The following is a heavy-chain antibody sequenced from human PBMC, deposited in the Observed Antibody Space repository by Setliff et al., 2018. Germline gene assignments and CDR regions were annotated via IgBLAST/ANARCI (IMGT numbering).Heavy chain of an antibody. CDR3: ASRTTGPGGWFDY. Sequence: PSETLSLTCTVSGGSVSSTSYYWGWIRQPPGKGLEWIGTIYYTGTTYYSPSLKCRVTISVDTSKNQFSLRLTSVTAADTARYYCASRTTGPGGWFDYWGRGTLVTVSS. CDR2: IYYTGTT. V-gene: IGHV4-39*01. CDR1: GGSVSSTSYY. D-gene: IGHD1-1*01. J-gene: IGHJ5*01.